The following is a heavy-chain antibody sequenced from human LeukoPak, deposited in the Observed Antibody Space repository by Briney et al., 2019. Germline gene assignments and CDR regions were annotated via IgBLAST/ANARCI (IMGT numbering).Heavy chain of an antibody. J-gene: IGHJ6*02. CDR3: AREGYYASSSYSQVQYYYYGMDV. CDR1: GYTFTSSG. V-gene: IGHV1-18*01. CDR2: ISGYNGNT. D-gene: IGHD3-22*01. Sequence: ASVKVSCKASGYTFTSSGISWVRQAPGQGLEWIGWISGYNGNTNYSQKVQGRVTMTTDTSTRTAYMELRSLRSDDTAVYYCAREGYYASSSYSQVQYYYYGMDVWGQGTTVTVSS.